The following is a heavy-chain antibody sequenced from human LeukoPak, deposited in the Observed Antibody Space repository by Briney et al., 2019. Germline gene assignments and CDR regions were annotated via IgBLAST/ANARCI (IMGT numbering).Heavy chain of an antibody. J-gene: IGHJ5*02. CDR1: GGSISSGGYY. Sequence: SETLSLTCTVSGGSISSGGYYWSWIRQHPGKGLEWIGYIYYSGSTYYNPSLKSRVTISVDTSKNQFSLKLSSATAADTAVYYCARGVLHWFDPWGQGTLVTVSS. CDR3: ARGVLHWFDP. V-gene: IGHV4-31*03. CDR2: IYYSGST.